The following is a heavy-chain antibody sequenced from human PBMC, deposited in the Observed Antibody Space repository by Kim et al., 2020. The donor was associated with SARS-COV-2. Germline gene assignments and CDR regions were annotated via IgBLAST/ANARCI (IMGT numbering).Heavy chain of an antibody. J-gene: IGHJ4*02. Sequence: GGSLRLSCAASGFTFSSYSMNWVRQAPGKGLEWVSSISSSSSYIYYADSVKGRFTISRDNAKNSLYLQMNSLRAEDTAVYYCARDQPGYNSRLYYFDYWGQGTLVTVSS. CDR1: GFTFSSYS. CDR3: ARDQPGYNSRLYYFDY. CDR2: ISSSSSYI. V-gene: IGHV3-21*01. D-gene: IGHD5-12*01.